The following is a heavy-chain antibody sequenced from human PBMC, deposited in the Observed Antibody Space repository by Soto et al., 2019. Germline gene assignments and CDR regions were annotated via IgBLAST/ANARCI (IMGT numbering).Heavy chain of an antibody. Sequence: SVKVSCKASGGTFSSYAISCVRQAPGQGLEWMGGIIPIFGTANYAQKFQGRVTITADKSTSTAYMELSSLRSEDTAVYYCARGRLRYFEYYYYGMDVWGQGTTVTVSS. CDR1: GGTFSSYA. CDR2: IIPIFGTA. CDR3: ARGRLRYFEYYYYGMDV. J-gene: IGHJ6*02. D-gene: IGHD3-9*01. V-gene: IGHV1-69*06.